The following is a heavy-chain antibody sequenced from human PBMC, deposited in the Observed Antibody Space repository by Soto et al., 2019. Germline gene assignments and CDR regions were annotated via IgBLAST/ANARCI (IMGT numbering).Heavy chain of an antibody. Sequence: SETLSLTCTVSGGSISSGDYFWSWIRQSPGKGLEWIGYISSTGSTYYNPSLKSRVSVSRDTSKNQFSLKLSSVTTTDTAVYYCARGLVIRPYYYHGMDVWGQGTTVTVSS. J-gene: IGHJ6*02. D-gene: IGHD3-9*01. CDR1: GGSISSGDYF. CDR2: ISSTGST. V-gene: IGHV4-30-4*01. CDR3: ARGLVIRPYYYHGMDV.